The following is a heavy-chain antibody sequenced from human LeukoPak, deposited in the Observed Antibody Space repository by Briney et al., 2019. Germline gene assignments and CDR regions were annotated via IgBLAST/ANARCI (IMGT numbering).Heavy chain of an antibody. CDR2: ISGSGGST. CDR1: GFTFSSYA. V-gene: IGHV3-23*01. Sequence: GGSLRLSCAASGFTFSSYAMSWVRQAPGKGLEWVSTISGSGGSTDYADSVKGRFTISRDNSKNTLYLQMNSLRAEDTAVYYCAKASVGREAWFDPWGQGTLVTVSS. J-gene: IGHJ5*02. CDR3: AKASVGREAWFDP. D-gene: IGHD1-26*01.